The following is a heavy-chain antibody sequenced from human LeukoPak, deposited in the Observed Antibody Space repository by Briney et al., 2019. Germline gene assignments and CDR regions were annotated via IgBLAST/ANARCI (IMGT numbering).Heavy chain of an antibody. CDR3: AKALSYPPGSYYYYMDV. J-gene: IGHJ6*03. V-gene: IGHV3-9*01. CDR1: GFTFDDYA. D-gene: IGHD1-14*01. CDR2: ISWNSGSI. Sequence: PGGSLRLSCAASGFTFDDYAMHWVRQAPGKGLEWVSGISWNSGSIGYADSVKGRFTISRDNAKNSLYLQMNSLRAEDTALYYCAKALSYPPGSYYYYMDVWGKGTTVTVSS.